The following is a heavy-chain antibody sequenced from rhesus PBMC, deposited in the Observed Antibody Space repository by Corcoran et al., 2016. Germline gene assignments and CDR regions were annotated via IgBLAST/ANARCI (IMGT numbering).Heavy chain of an antibody. CDR2: IYGGSGST. V-gene: IGHV4-143*01. CDR1: GGSISGYY. Sequence: QVQLQESGPGVVKPSETLSLTCVVSGGSISGYYLWSWIRQPPGKGLEWIGYIYGGSGSTDYNPSLKLRVTISTDTSKNQFSLKLSSVTAADTAVYYCAILQAYYFDYWGQGVLVTVSS. J-gene: IGHJ4*01. CDR3: AILQAYYFDY. D-gene: IGHD1-1*01.